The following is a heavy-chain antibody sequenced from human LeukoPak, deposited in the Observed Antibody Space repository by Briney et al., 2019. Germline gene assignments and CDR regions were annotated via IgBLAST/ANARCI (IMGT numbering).Heavy chain of an antibody. CDR1: GFTFSSYA. Sequence: GGSLRLSCAASGFTFSSYAMSWVRQAPGKGLEWVSVIYSGGSTYYADSVKGRFTISRDNSKNTLYLQMNSLRAEDTAVYYCARGGFDYWGQGTLVTVSS. V-gene: IGHV3-53*01. CDR2: IYSGGST. J-gene: IGHJ4*02. CDR3: ARGGFDY.